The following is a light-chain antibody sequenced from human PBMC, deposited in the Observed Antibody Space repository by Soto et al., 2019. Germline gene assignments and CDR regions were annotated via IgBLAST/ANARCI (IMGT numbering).Light chain of an antibody. CDR3: QQYGSSPET. J-gene: IGKJ1*01. CDR1: QSVSFTY. Sequence: EIVLTQSPGTLSLSPGERATLSCRASQSVSFTYLAWYQHKPGQPPRLLIYGASRRATGIPDRFSGSGSGTDFTLTISRLEPEDSAVYYCQQYGSSPETFGQGTKVEIK. CDR2: GAS. V-gene: IGKV3-20*01.